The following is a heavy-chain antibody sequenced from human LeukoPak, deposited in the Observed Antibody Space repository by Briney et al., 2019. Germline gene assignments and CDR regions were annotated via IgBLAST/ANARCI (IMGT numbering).Heavy chain of an antibody. J-gene: IGHJ4*02. CDR1: GFTFSSYS. Sequence: GGSLRLSCAASGFTFSSYSMNWVRQAPGKGLEWVSYISSSSSTIYYADSVKGRFTISRDNAKNSLYLQMNSLRDEDTAVYYCARDWRGSSGWYFDYWGQGTLVTASS. V-gene: IGHV3-48*02. D-gene: IGHD6-19*01. CDR3: ARDWRGSSGWYFDY. CDR2: ISSSSSTI.